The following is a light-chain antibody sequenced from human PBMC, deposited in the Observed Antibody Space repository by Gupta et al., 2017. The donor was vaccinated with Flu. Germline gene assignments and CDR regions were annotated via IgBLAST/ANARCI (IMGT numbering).Light chain of an antibody. V-gene: IGKV4-1*01. CDR3: QQYYSIPPS. CDR2: WSS. J-gene: IGKJ2*03. CDR1: QSLLSSSNNLNY. Sequence: DIATTQSPYSLAVSMGAWACLNFKSSQSLLSSSNNLNYLAWYQHKPGQPPKMLFYWSSTRESGVPDRFSGSGSGTDFSLTISSLQAADVAVYYCQQYYSIPPSFGRGTKLEIK.